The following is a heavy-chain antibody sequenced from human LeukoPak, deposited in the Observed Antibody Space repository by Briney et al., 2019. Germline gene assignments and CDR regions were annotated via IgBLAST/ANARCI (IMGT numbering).Heavy chain of an antibody. CDR2: IYYSGST. V-gene: IGHV4-59*08. CDR1: GGSISSYY. D-gene: IGHD4-17*01. J-gene: IGHJ6*02. Sequence: SETLSLTCTASGGSISSYYCSWIRQPPGKGLEWIGYIYYSGSTNYNPSLKSRVTISVDTSKNHFSLKLSSVTAADTAVYYCASSTTVTRDYYYYGMDVWGQGTTVTVSS. CDR3: ASSTTVTRDYYYYGMDV.